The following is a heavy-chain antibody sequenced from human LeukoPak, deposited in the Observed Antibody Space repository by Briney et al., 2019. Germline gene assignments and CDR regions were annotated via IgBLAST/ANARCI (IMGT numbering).Heavy chain of an antibody. CDR3: AKQIDRRWLHYYFDY. CDR2: ISGSGGST. J-gene: IGHJ4*02. CDR1: GFTFSSYA. Sequence: GGSLRLSCAASGFTFSSYAMSWVRQAPGKGLEWASAISGSGGSTYYADSVKGRFTISRDNSKNTLYLQMNSLRAEDTAVYYCAKQIDRRWLHYYFDYWGQGTLVTVSS. D-gene: IGHD5-24*01. V-gene: IGHV3-23*01.